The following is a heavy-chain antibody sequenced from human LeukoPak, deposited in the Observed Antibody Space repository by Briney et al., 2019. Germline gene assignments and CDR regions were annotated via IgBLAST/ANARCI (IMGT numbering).Heavy chain of an antibody. CDR1: GGSFSGYC. D-gene: IGHD5-18*01. CDR3: ARVGRSYTAMGYYYYHGMDV. V-gene: IGHV4-34*01. Sequence: SETLSLTCAVYGGSFSGYCWSWIRQPPGKGLEWIGEINHSGSTNYNPSLKSRVTISVDTSKNQFSLKLSSVTAADTAVYYCARVGRSYTAMGYYYYHGMDVWGQGTTVTVSS. J-gene: IGHJ6*02. CDR2: INHSGST.